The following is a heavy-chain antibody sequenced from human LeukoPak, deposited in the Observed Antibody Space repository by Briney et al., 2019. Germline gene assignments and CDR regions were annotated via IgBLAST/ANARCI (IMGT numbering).Heavy chain of an antibody. Sequence: GGSLRLSCAASGFTFSSYGMHWVRQAPGKGLEWVAFIRYDGSNKYYADSVKGRFTISRDNSKSTLYLQMNSLRAEDTAVYYCAKTMVRGTHYFDYWGQGTLVTVSS. V-gene: IGHV3-30*02. CDR2: IRYDGSNK. D-gene: IGHD3-10*01. J-gene: IGHJ4*02. CDR1: GFTFSSYG. CDR3: AKTMVRGTHYFDY.